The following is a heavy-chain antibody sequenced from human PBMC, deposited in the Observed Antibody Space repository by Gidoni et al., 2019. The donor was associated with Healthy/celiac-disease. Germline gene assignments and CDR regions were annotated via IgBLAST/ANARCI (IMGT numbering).Heavy chain of an antibody. CDR3: AKEDIVVIPAAMRTDEYFQH. Sequence: QVQLVESGGGVVQPGRSLRLSCAASGFTFSSYGMHWVRQAPGKGLEWVAVISYDGSNKYYVDSVKGRFTISRDNSKNTLYLQMNSLRAEDTAVYYCAKEDIVVIPAAMRTDEYFQHWGQGTLVTVSS. V-gene: IGHV3-30*18. D-gene: IGHD2-2*01. CDR1: GFTFSSYG. J-gene: IGHJ1*01. CDR2: ISYDGSNK.